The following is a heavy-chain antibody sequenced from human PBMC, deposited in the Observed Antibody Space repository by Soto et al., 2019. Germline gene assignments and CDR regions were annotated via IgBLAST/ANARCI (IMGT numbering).Heavy chain of an antibody. CDR3: ARVIARHYYDSRKVLSGMDV. J-gene: IGHJ6*02. D-gene: IGHD3-22*01. V-gene: IGHV1-69*01. CDR2: IIPIFGTA. Sequence: QVQLVQSGAEVKKSGSSVKVSCKASGGTFSSYAISWVRQAPGQGLEWMGGIIPIFGTANYAQKFQGRVTITADESTSTAYMELSSLRSEDTAVYYCARVIARHYYDSRKVLSGMDVWGQGTTVTVSS. CDR1: GGTFSSYA.